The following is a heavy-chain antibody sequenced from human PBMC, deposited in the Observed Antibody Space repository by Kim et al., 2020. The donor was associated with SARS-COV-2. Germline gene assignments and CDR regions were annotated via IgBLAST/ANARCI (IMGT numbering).Heavy chain of an antibody. CDR1: GYSISSGYY. Sequence: SETLSLTCTVSGYSISSGYYWGWIRQPPGKGLEWIGSIYHSGSTYYNPSLKSRVTISVDTSKNQFSLKLSSVTAADTAVYYCARCKQLGRKVDYWGQGTLVTVSS. CDR3: ARCKQLGRKVDY. V-gene: IGHV4-38-2*02. D-gene: IGHD6-6*01. CDR2: IYHSGST. J-gene: IGHJ4*02.